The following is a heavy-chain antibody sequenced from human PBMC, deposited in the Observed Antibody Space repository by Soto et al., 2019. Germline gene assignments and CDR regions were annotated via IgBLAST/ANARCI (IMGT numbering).Heavy chain of an antibody. CDR1: GFTFSNAW. CDR2: IKSKTDGGTT. D-gene: IGHD5-12*01. CDR3: TTDRWSGYHWERYFDY. Sequence: EVQLVESGGGLVKPGGSLRLSCAASGFTFSNAWMSWVRQAPGKGLEWVGRIKSKTDGGTTDYPAPVKGRLTISRDDTKNTLQLQMNSLKAEDTAVYYCTTDRWSGYHWERYFDYWGQGTLVTVSS. V-gene: IGHV3-15*01. J-gene: IGHJ4*02.